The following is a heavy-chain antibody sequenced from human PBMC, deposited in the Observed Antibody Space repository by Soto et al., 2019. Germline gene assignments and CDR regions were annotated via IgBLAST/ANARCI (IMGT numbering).Heavy chain of an antibody. D-gene: IGHD6-6*01. J-gene: IGHJ5*02. V-gene: IGHV2-5*01. Sequence: QITLKESGPALVIPTQTLTLTCTFSGFSLDTYGEGVGWVRQPPGKALEWLALIYWHDDQRYSPSLKSRLTITKDTSKKQVVLTMTNMDPVDTAPYYCVHSPSSSPGDHWGQGTMVTVSS. CDR1: GFSLDTYGEG. CDR2: IYWHDDQ. CDR3: VHSPSSSPGDH.